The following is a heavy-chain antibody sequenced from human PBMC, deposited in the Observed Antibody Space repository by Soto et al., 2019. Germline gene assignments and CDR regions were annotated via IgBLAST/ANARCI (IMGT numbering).Heavy chain of an antibody. CDR3: VREDGVVGASSVFDS. CDR1: GFALTTYT. D-gene: IGHD1-26*01. CDR2: INGRSNYK. J-gene: IGHJ4*02. V-gene: IGHV3-21*02. Sequence: EVQLVESGGGLVAPGGSLRLSCVASGFALTTYTMNWVRQGPGTGLEWVSSINGRSNYKYYSDSVKGRFTVSRDNAQNSLFLQMSRLGPEDTAVYYYVREDGVVGASSVFDSWGQGTLVTVSS.